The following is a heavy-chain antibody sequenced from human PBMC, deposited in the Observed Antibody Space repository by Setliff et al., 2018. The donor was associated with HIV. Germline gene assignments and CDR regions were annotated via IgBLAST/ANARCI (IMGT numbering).Heavy chain of an antibody. J-gene: IGHJ3*02. CDR1: GASISSGGYY. Sequence: PSETLSLTCTVSGASISSGGYYWSWIRQPAGKGLEWIGRIYTSGSTKNNPSLKSRVTISVDTSKNQFSLRLRSVTAADTAVYYCARDGETTVMGDAFDIWGQGTMVTVSS. D-gene: IGHD4-4*01. CDR2: IYTSGST. CDR3: ARDGETTVMGDAFDI. V-gene: IGHV4-61*02.